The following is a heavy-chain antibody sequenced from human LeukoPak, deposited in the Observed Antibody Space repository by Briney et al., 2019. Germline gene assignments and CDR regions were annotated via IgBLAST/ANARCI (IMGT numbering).Heavy chain of an antibody. CDR2: INGIGST. V-gene: IGHV4-34*01. D-gene: IGHD4-17*01. J-gene: IGHJ3*02. Sequence: SETLSLTCAVYGGSFSGFSWTWVRQSPGKGLEWVGEINGIGSTTFNPSLKSRIAISVDTSMNQFSLKLRSMTAAATAVYYCARVIMTTGGYDAFDIWGQGTMVTVS. CDR3: ARVIMTTGGYDAFDI. CDR1: GGSFSGFS.